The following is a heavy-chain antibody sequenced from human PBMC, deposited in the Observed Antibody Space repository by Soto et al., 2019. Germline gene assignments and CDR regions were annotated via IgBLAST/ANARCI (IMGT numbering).Heavy chain of an antibody. V-gene: IGHV4-34*01. D-gene: IGHD2-21*02. CDR2: INHSGST. J-gene: IGHJ6*02. CDR3: ARGRHTVVVTYYYYGMDV. CDR1: GGSFSGYY. Sequence: SETLSLTCAVYGGSFSGYYWSWIRQPPGKGLEWIGEINHSGSTNYNPSLKSRVTISVDTSKNQFSLKLSSVTAADTAVYYCARGRHTVVVTYYYYGMDVWGQGTTVTVSS.